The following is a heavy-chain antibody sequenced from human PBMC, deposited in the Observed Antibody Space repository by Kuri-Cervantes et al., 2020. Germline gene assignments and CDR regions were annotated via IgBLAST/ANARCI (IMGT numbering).Heavy chain of an antibody. J-gene: IGHJ3*02. D-gene: IGHD6-19*01. CDR3: AYSSGRTEGAFDI. CDR1: GFTFSSYA. CDR2: ISYDGSNK. Sequence: GESLKISCAASGFTFSSYAMHWVRQAPGKGLEWVAVISYDGSNKYYADSVKGRFTISRDNSKNTLYLQMNSLRAEDTAVYYCAYSSGRTEGAFDIWGQGTMVTVSS. V-gene: IGHV3-30*01.